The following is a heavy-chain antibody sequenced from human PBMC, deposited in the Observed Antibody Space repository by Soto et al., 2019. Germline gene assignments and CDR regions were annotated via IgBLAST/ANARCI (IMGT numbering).Heavy chain of an antibody. J-gene: IGHJ4*02. CDR1: GGSFSGYY. CDR3: ARDKITGLFDY. Sequence: PSETLSLTCAVHGGSFSGYYWTWIRQPPGTGLEWIGEINHSGSTNYNPSLKSRVTISVDTSKNQFSLKLTSVTAADTAVYYCARDKITGLFDYWGQGTLVT. D-gene: IGHD2-8*02. V-gene: IGHV4-34*01. CDR2: INHSGST.